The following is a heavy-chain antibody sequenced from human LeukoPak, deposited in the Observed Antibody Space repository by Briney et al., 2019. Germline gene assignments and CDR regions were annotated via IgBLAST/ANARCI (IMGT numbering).Heavy chain of an antibody. V-gene: IGHV4-59*12. CDR3: AKSNGYGLVDI. CDR1: GGSISSYY. J-gene: IGHJ3*02. CDR2: IYYSGST. Sequence: KSSETLSLTCTVSGGSISSYYWSWIRQPPGKGLEWIGYIYYSGSTNYNPSLKSRVTISVDTSRNQFSLRLNSVTAADTAVYYCAKSNGYGLVDIWGQGTMVTVSS. D-gene: IGHD3-10*01.